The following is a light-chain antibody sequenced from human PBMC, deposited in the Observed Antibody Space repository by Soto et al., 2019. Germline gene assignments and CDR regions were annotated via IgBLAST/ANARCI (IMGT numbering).Light chain of an antibody. J-gene: IGKJ1*01. V-gene: IGKV3-15*01. CDR1: QSVNSN. CDR3: QQYNNWLWT. Sequence: EIVMTQSPATLSVSPGERATLSCRASQSVNSNLVWYQQKPGQAPRLLIYGASTRATGIPGRFSGSGYGTEVTPTISSLQSEDFAVDYCQQYNNWLWTFGQGTKVEIK. CDR2: GAS.